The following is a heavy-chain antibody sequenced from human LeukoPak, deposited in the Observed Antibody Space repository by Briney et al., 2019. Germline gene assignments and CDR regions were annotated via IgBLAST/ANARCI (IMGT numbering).Heavy chain of an antibody. CDR2: TYQRSKWYN. V-gene: IGHV6-1*01. Sequence: SQTLSLTCAISGDSVSTNSAAWNWIRQSPSRGLEWLGRTYQRSKWYNDYAVSVKSRITINPDISKNQFSLQLNSVTPEDTAVYYCARSPSPYSSGWYFDYWGQGTLVTVSS. CDR1: GDSVSTNSAA. CDR3: ARSPSPYSSGWYFDY. D-gene: IGHD6-19*01. J-gene: IGHJ4*02.